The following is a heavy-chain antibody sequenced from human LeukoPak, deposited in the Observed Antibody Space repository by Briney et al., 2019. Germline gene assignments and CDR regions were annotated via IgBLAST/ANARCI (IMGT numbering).Heavy chain of an antibody. D-gene: IGHD6-13*01. CDR2: TSGSGGST. J-gene: IGHJ2*01. V-gene: IGHV3-23*01. CDR3: AKCDSSSWYPAWYFDL. CDR1: GFTFSTYA. Sequence: PGGSLRLSCAASGFTFSTYAMSWARRAPGKGLEWVSATSGSGGSTYYADSVKGRFTISRDNSKNTLFLQMNSLRAEDTAVYYCAKCDSSSWYPAWYFDLWGRGTLVTVSS.